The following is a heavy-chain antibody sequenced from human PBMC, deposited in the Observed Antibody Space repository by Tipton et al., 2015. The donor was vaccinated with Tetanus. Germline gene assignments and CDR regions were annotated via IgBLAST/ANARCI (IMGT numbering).Heavy chain of an antibody. Sequence: TLSLTCTVSGGSVRSGDYSWNWIRQTPGKRLEWIAYITYSASTKFNPSLRSRVTMSLQASKNEFSLRLGSVTAADTAVYHCARVKVSVYGPHVHYFLDSWGQGTLVTVSS. J-gene: IGHJ4*02. V-gene: IGHV4-61*08. CDR2: ITYSAST. D-gene: IGHD2-8*01. CDR3: ARVKVSVYGPHVHYFLDS. CDR1: GGSVRSGDYS.